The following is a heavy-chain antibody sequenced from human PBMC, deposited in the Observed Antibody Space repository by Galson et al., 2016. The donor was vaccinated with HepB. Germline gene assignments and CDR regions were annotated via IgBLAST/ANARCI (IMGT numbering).Heavy chain of an antibody. J-gene: IGHJ4*02. V-gene: IGHV1-2*06. D-gene: IGHD6-13*01. CDR2: INPDSGGT. Sequence: SVKVSCKASGYTFSDFYIQWVRQTPGQGLEWMGRINPDSGGTNYARKFQGRVTMTRDTSIRTVYMELTRLRSDDTAVYYCARSPQRGGVAAGNVDFWGQGTLVSVSS. CDR1: GYTFSDFY. CDR3: ARSPQRGGVAAGNVDF.